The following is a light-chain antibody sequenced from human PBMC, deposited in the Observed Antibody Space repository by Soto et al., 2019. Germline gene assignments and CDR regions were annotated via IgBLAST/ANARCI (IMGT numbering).Light chain of an antibody. V-gene: IGLV2-8*02. Sequence: ARNKPPSAKRAPGEAGAITYTRTSSDVGSYDYVSWYQHHPGKAPKLMIYEVNKRPSGVPDRFSGSKSGNTASLTVSGLQAEDEADYYCSSYAGSNNFPYVSGPGTKVTVL. J-gene: IGLJ1*01. CDR1: SSDVGSYDY. CDR3: SSYAGSNNFPYV. CDR2: EVN.